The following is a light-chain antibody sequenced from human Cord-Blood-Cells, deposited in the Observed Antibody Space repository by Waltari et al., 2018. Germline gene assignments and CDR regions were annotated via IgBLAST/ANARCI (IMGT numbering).Light chain of an antibody. CDR3: CSYAGSYTFV. V-gene: IGLV2-11*01. Sequence: QSSLTQPRSVSGSPGQSVTISCPGTSSDVGGYTYVSWYQQHPGKAPKLMIYDVSKRPSGVPDRFSGSKSVNTASLTISGLQAEDEADYYCCSYAGSYTFVFGGGTKLTVL. J-gene: IGLJ2*01. CDR2: DVS. CDR1: SSDVGGYTY.